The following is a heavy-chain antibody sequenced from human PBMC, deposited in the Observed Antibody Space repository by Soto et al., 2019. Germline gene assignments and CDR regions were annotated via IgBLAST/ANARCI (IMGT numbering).Heavy chain of an antibody. CDR3: ARDQLYYNDISGRPLNAFDV. J-gene: IGHJ3*01. CDR2: IGLGSSTK. V-gene: IGHV3-11*04. CDR1: GLTFSDFY. Sequence: GGSLRLSCAASGLTFSDFYMSWIRQAPGRGLEWVSYIGLGSSTKYYADSVEGRFTISRDNAKNSLYLQMNSLRAEDTAVYYCARDQLYYNDISGRPLNAFDVWGQGTMVTVSS. D-gene: IGHD3-22*01.